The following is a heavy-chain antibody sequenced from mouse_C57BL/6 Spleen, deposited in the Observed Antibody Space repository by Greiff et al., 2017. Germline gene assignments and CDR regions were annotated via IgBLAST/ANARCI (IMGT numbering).Heavy chain of an antibody. D-gene: IGHD2-5*01. J-gene: IGHJ4*01. V-gene: IGHV5-9-1*02. CDR1: GFTFSSYA. Sequence: EVMLVESGEGLVKPGGSLKLSCAASGFTFSSYAMSWVRQTPEKRLEWVAYISSGGDYIYYADTVKGRFTISRDNARNTLYLQMSSLKSEDTAMYYCTREDYSNYDYYAMDYWGQGTSVTVSS. CDR2: ISSGGDYI. CDR3: TREDYSNYDYYAMDY.